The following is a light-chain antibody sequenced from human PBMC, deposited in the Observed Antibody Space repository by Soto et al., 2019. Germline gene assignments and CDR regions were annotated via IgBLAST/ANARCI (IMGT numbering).Light chain of an antibody. V-gene: IGKV3-15*01. CDR2: GAP. Sequence: EIVMTQSPATLSVSPGERATLSCRASQSVGTNLAWYQQKPGQAPRLLVYGAPTRATSIAARFTGSGSGTEFTLTIGSLQYEDFAVYYCQQYNNWPPTFGQGTKGEIE. CDR1: QSVGTN. J-gene: IGKJ1*01. CDR3: QQYNNWPPT.